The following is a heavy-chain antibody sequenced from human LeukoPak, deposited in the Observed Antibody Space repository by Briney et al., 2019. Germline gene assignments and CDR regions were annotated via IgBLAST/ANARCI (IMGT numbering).Heavy chain of an antibody. CDR3: ARQVGSCSSTSCYRALEIDY. J-gene: IGHJ4*02. D-gene: IGHD2-2*01. CDR2: INHSGST. V-gene: IGHV4-34*01. Sequence: SETLSLTCAVYGGSFSGYYWSWIRQPPGKGLEWIGEINHSGSTNYNPSLKSRVTISVDTSKSQFSLKLSSVTAADTAVYYCARQVGSCSSTSCYRALEIDYWGQGTLVTVSS. CDR1: GGSFSGYY.